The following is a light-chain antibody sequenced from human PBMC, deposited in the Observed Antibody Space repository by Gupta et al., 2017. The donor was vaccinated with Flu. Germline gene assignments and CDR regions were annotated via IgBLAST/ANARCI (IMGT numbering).Light chain of an antibody. V-gene: IGKV3-20*01. J-gene: IGKJ5*01. CDR1: QSVSSNY. CDR2: GAS. CDR3: QQYGRSPT. Sequence: GERATLSCRASQSVSSNYLARYQQKSGQAPRLLIFGASSRATAIPDRFSGSGSGTDFSLTISTLEPEDSAVYYCQQYGRSPTFGQGTRLEIK.